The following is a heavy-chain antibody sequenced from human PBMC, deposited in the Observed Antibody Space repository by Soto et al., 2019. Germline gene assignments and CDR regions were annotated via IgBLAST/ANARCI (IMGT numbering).Heavy chain of an antibody. CDR3: ASGSDYDHWFDP. CDR2: ISACNGNT. D-gene: IGHD5-12*01. Sequence: ASVKVSCKASGYTFTSYGISWVRQAPGQGLEWMGWISACNGNTNYAQKLQGRVTMTTDTSTSTAYMELRSLRSDDTAVYYCASGSDYDHWFDPWGQGTLVSVSS. V-gene: IGHV1-18*04. CDR1: GYTFTSYG. J-gene: IGHJ5*02.